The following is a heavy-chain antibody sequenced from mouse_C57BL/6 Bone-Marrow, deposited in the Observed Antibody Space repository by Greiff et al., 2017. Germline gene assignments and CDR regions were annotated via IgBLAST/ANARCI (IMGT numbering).Heavy chain of an antibody. CDR2: ISYDGSN. J-gene: IGHJ3*01. Sequence: VQLKQSGPGLVKPSQSLSLTCSVTGYSITSGYYWNWIRQFPGNKLEWMGYISYDGSNNYNPSLKNPISITRDTSKNQFFLKLNSVTTEGTATYDCARVRITTVPARGWFAYWGQGTLVTVSA. CDR3: ARVRITTVPARGWFAY. CDR1: GYSITSGYY. V-gene: IGHV3-6*01. D-gene: IGHD1-1*01.